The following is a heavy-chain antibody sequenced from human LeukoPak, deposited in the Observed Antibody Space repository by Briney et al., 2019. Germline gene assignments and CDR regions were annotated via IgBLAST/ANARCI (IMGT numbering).Heavy chain of an antibody. CDR2: INHSGST. Sequence: PSETLSLTCAVYGGSFSGYYWSWIRQPPGKGLEWIGEINHSGSTNYNPSLKSRVTISVDTSKNQFSLRLSSVTAADTAVYYCARVTRYYRATPYIYYYYMDVWDKGTTVTVSS. CDR3: ARVTRYYRATPYIYYYYMDV. V-gene: IGHV4-34*01. D-gene: IGHD2/OR15-2a*01. CDR1: GGSFSGYY. J-gene: IGHJ6*03.